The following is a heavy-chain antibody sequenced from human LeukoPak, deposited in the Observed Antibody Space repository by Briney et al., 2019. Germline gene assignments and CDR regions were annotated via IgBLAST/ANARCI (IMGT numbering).Heavy chain of an antibody. Sequence: WPTLSLTGIETGDSMSRYDGSGVRQTPGKGLDWIGYIYYSGSTNYNPSLKSRVTISVDTSKNQFSLKLSSVTAADTAVYYCARGADGYFDYWGQGTLVTVSS. J-gene: IGHJ4*02. CDR3: ARGADGYFDY. D-gene: IGHD5-24*01. CDR1: GDSMSRYD. CDR2: IYYSGST. V-gene: IGHV4-59*01.